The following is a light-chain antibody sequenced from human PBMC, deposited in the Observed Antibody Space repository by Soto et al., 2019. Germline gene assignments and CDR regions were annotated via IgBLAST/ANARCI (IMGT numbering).Light chain of an antibody. CDR1: QGISNY. CDR2: AES. CDR3: QKYNRAPLT. J-gene: IGKJ4*01. Sequence: DIQMTQSPSSLSASVGDRVTITCRASQGISNYLAWYQQKPGKVPKLLIYAESTLQSGIPSLFSGSGSGTDFTLTLSSMRPEDVAIYYCQKYNRAPLTCVGGTKVEIK. V-gene: IGKV1-27*01.